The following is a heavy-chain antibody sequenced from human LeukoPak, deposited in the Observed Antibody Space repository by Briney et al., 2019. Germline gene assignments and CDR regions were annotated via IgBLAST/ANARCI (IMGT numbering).Heavy chain of an antibody. CDR3: ARGSFGSGSYYSDY. CDR1: GGSVRSGNYY. CDR2: VYYSGST. D-gene: IGHD3-10*01. Sequence: SETLSLTCTVSGGSVRSGNYYWSWIRQPPGKGLEWIGYVYYSGSTDYNPSLKSRVSISIDTSKNQFSLRLSSVTAADTAVYYCARGSFGSGSYYSDYWGQGTLVTVSS. V-gene: IGHV4-61*01. J-gene: IGHJ4*02.